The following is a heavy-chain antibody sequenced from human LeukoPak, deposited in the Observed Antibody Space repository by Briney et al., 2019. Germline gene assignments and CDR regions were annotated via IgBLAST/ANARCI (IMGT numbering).Heavy chain of an antibody. CDR3: ARQSRNYYDSNPYAPLALDI. J-gene: IGHJ3*02. V-gene: IGHV3-20*04. CDR1: GFTFSSYW. D-gene: IGHD3-22*01. Sequence: PGGSLRLSCAASGFTFSSYWMSWVRQAPGKELEWVSGINRNGGSTCYADSVKGRFTISRDNAKNSLYLQLNSLRADDTALYYCARQSRNYYDSNPYAPLALDIWGQGTMVTVSS. CDR2: INRNGGST.